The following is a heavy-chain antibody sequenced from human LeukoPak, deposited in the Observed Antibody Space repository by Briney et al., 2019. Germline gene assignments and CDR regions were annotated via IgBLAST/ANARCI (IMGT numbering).Heavy chain of an antibody. Sequence: SETLSLTCTVSGGSISSYCWSWIRQPPGKGLEWIGYIYYSGSTNYNPSLKSRVTISVDTSKNQFSLKLSSVTAADTAVYYCAKPTKPGYYDIFYDAFDIWGQGTMVTVSS. CDR1: GGSISSYC. CDR3: AKPTKPGYYDIFYDAFDI. CDR2: IYYSGST. J-gene: IGHJ3*02. V-gene: IGHV4-59*01. D-gene: IGHD3-9*01.